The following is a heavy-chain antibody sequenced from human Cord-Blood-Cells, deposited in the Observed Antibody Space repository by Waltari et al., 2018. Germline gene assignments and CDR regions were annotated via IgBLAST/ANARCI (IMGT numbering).Heavy chain of an antibody. CDR2: INPNRGGT. D-gene: IGHD6-13*01. CDR3: ARVGSSSLNWYVDL. CDR1: GYTFTGYY. Sequence: QVQLVQSGAEVKKPGASVKVSCKASGYTFTGYYMHWVRQAPGQGLEWMGWINPNRGGTNYAQKFQGWVTMTRDTSISTAYMELSRLRSDDTAVYYCARVGSSSLNWYVDLWGRGTLVTVSS. V-gene: IGHV1-2*04. J-gene: IGHJ2*01.